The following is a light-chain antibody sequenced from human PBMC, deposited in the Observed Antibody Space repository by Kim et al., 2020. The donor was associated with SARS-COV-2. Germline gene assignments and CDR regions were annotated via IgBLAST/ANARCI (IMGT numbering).Light chain of an antibody. CDR1: KLGDKY. J-gene: IGLJ1*01. Sequence: SVPPEQTASITCSGDKLGDKYDSWYHKKPGQPPVLVTYQDSKRPSGIPERFSASNSGNTATLTISGTQAMDEADYYCQAWDSSTYVFGTGTKVTV. CDR3: QAWDSSTYV. CDR2: QDS. V-gene: IGLV3-1*01.